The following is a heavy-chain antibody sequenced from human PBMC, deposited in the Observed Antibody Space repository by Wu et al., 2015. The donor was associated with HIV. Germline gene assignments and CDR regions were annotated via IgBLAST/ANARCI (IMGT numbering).Heavy chain of an antibody. D-gene: IGHD6-25*01. CDR1: GYTFTGYY. V-gene: IGHV1-2*02. CDR3: TRGQRLIRGAFDI. J-gene: IGHJ3*02. Sequence: QVQLVQSGAEVRKPGASVKVSCKTSGYTFTGYYIHWVRQAPGQGLEWMGWINSKSGGTNYAQKFQGRVTMTRDTSISTAYMELSSLRSDDTAIYYCTRGQRLIRGAFDIWGQGTTVIVSS. CDR2: INSKSGGT.